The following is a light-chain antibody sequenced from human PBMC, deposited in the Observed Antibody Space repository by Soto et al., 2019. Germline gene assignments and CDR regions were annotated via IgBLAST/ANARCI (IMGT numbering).Light chain of an antibody. Sequence: EIVLTQSPGTLSLSPGERATLSCRASQSVSSSYLAWYQQKPGQAPRLLIYGASSRATGIPDRFSGSGSGTDFTLTISRLEPEDFAAYYCQQYGSSPWGTFGQGTKLEIK. J-gene: IGKJ2*01. CDR1: QSVSSSY. CDR2: GAS. CDR3: QQYGSSPWGT. V-gene: IGKV3-20*01.